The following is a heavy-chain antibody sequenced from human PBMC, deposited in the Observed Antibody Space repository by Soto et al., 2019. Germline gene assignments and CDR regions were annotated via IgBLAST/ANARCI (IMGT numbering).Heavy chain of an antibody. CDR3: AKVGDSSGYYSYDAFDI. CDR2: ISYDGSNK. Sequence: PGGSLRLSCAASGFTFSSYGMHWVRQAPGKGLEWVAVISYDGSNKYYADSVKGRFTISRDNSKNTLYLQMNSLRAEDTAVYYCAKVGDSSGYYSYDAFDIWRQGTMVTVSS. J-gene: IGHJ3*02. CDR1: GFTFSSYG. V-gene: IGHV3-30*18. D-gene: IGHD3-22*01.